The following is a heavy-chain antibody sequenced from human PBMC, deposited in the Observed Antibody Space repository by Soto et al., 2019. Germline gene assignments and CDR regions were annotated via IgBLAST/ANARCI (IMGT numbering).Heavy chain of an antibody. V-gene: IGHV3-7*01. CDR1: GFTFSSYW. CDR2: IKQDGSEK. Sequence: GGSLRLSCAASGFTFSSYWMSWVRQAPGKGLEWVANIKQDGSEKYYVDSVKGRFTISRDSAKNSLYLQMNSLRAEDTAVYYGVWGAYDVWSGYYTEYFQHWGQGTLVTVSS. D-gene: IGHD3-3*01. CDR3: VWGAYDVWSGYYTEYFQH. J-gene: IGHJ1*01.